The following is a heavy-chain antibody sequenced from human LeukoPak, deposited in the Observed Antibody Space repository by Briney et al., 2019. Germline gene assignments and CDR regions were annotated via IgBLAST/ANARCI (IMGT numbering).Heavy chain of an antibody. Sequence: ASVKVSCKASGYTFTSYDINWVRQASGQGLEWMGGMNPNSGNTDYAQKFQGRVTMTRNTSKSTAYMELSSLRSEDTAVYYCALLFRGRIAVDGNHWGQGTLVTVSS. J-gene: IGHJ5*02. V-gene: IGHV1-8*01. CDR1: GYTFTSYD. CDR2: MNPNSGNT. CDR3: ALLFRGRIAVDGNH. D-gene: IGHD6-19*01.